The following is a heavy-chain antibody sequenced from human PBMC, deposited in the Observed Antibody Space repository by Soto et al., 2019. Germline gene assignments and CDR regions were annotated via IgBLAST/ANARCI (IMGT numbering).Heavy chain of an antibody. J-gene: IGHJ4*02. V-gene: IGHV1-69*12. Sequence: QVQLVQSGAEVKKPGSSLKVSCKSSGGTFSSYAISWVRQAPGQGLEWLGGIIPIFNKVNYAQKSQGRVTLTADDSTSTAYTELSSLRSDDTAVYYCARAPISLCSGDNCYSGLDSWGQGTLVIVSS. CDR2: IIPIFNKV. CDR1: GGTFSSYA. CDR3: ARAPISLCSGDNCYSGLDS. D-gene: IGHD2-15*01.